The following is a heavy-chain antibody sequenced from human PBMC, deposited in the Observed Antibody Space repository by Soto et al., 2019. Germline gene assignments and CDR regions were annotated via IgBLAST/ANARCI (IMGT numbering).Heavy chain of an antibody. CDR3: ARELGWPRLKRVNYYYYGMDV. V-gene: IGHV3-33*01. CDR1: GFTFSSYG. CDR2: IWYDGSNK. J-gene: IGHJ6*02. D-gene: IGHD6-19*01. Sequence: GGSLRLSCAASGFTFSSYGMHWVRQAPGKGLEWVAVIWYDGSNKYYADSVKGRFTISRDNSKNTLYLQMNSLRAEDMAVYYCARELGWPRLKRVNYYYYGMDVWGQGTTVTVSS.